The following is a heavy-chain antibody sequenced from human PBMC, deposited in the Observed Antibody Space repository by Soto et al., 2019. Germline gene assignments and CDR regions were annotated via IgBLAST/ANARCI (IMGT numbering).Heavy chain of an antibody. Sequence: QVQLVQSGAEVKKPGSSVKVSCKASGDTFSSYAISWVRQAPGQGLEWMGGIIPICGTANYAQKFQGIVTITADESTSTAYMDLSSLRSEDTALYYCARDGSGYRSRASPMDVWGQGTTVTVSS. V-gene: IGHV1-69*01. CDR3: ARDGSGYRSRASPMDV. CDR2: IIPICGTA. CDR1: GDTFSSYA. D-gene: IGHD3-22*01. J-gene: IGHJ6*02.